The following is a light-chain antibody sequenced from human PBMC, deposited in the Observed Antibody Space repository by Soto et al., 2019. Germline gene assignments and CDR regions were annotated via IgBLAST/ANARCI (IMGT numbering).Light chain of an antibody. V-gene: IGLV2-23*03. CDR3: CSYADSSTFNYV. Sequence: QSVLTQPASVSGSPGQSITISCTGTSSDVGSYNLVSWYQQHPGKAPKLMIYEGSKRPSGVSNRFSGSKSGNTASLTISGLQAEDEADYYCCSYADSSTFNYVFGTGTKVTVL. CDR2: EGS. CDR1: SSDVGSYNL. J-gene: IGLJ1*01.